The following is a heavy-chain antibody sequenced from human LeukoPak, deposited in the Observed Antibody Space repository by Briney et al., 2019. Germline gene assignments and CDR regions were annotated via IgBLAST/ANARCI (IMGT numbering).Heavy chain of an antibody. CDR2: VYYSGST. V-gene: IGHV4-59*08. D-gene: IGHD2-21*02. Sequence: SEALSLTCTVSGGSISYYYWSWIRQPPGKGLEWIGYVYYSGSTSYNPSLKSRVTISLDTSKHQFSLKLNSVTAADTAVYYCARHAYCGGDCFGGAFEIWGQGTMVTVSS. CDR3: ARHAYCGGDCFGGAFEI. J-gene: IGHJ3*02. CDR1: GGSISYYY.